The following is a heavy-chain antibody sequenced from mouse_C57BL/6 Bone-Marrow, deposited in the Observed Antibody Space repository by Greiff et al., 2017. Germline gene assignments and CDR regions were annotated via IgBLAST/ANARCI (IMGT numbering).Heavy chain of an antibody. CDR2: ISSGGSSI. CDR1: GFTFSSYG. V-gene: IGHV5-6*01. J-gene: IGHJ1*03. CDR3: ARDDWYFDV. Sequence: EVKLMESGGDLVKPGGSLKLSCAASGFTFSSYGMSWVRQTPDKRLEWVATISSGGSSIYYPDTVKGRFTISRDNAKNTLYLQMSGVKAEDTAMYYGARDDWYFDVWGTGTTVTGSS.